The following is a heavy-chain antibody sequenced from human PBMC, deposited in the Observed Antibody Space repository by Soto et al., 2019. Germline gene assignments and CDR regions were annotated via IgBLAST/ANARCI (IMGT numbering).Heavy chain of an antibody. CDR3: AHRGSSWLFDY. CDR1: GFSLSTSGVG. V-gene: IGHV2-5*02. Sequence: QITLKESGPTLVKPTQTLTLTCTFSGFSLSTSGVGVGWIRQPPGKALEWLALIYWDDDKRYSPSLKSRLTITKDPSKNQVALTMTNMDPVDTATYYCAHRGSSWLFDYWGQGTLVTVSS. CDR2: IYWDDDK. J-gene: IGHJ4*02. D-gene: IGHD6-13*01.